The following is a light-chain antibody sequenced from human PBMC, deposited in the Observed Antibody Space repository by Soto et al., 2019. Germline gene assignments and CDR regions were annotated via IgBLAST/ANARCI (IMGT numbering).Light chain of an antibody. J-gene: IGKJ4*01. CDR2: AAS. CDR1: QSISNY. Sequence: DIQMTQSPSSLSASVGDRVIITCRTSQSISNYLNWYQHKPGKAPKVLISAASNLQSGVPSRFSGSGSGTVFTLTISSLQPEDFATYFCQQGYTLSPLTFGGGTKVDIK. CDR3: QQGYTLSPLT. V-gene: IGKV1-39*01.